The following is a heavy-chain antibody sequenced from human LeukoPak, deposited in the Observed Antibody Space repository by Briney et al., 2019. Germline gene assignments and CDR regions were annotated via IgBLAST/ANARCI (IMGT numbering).Heavy chain of an antibody. CDR3: ANEYGVYYFDY. D-gene: IGHD4-17*01. Sequence: GGSLRLSCAASGFAFSSSWMSWVRQAPGKGLEWVAVISYDGSNKYYADSVKGRFTISRDNSKNTLYLQMNSLRAEDTAVYYCANEYGVYYFDYWGQGTLVTVSS. J-gene: IGHJ4*02. CDR2: ISYDGSNK. CDR1: GFAFSSSW. V-gene: IGHV3-30*18.